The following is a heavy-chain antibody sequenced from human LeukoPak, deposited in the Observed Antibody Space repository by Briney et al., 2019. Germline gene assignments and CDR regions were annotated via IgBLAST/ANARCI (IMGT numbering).Heavy chain of an antibody. V-gene: IGHV3-30*02. J-gene: IGHJ4*02. CDR2: IRYDGSNK. D-gene: IGHD4-11*01. CDR1: GFTFSSYG. CDR3: AKDRMTTVTTQPFDY. Sequence: SGGSLRLSCAASGFTFSSYGMHWVRQAPGKGLEWVAFIRYDGSNKYYADSVKGRFTISRDNSKNTLYLQMNSLRAEDTAVYYCAKDRMTTVTTQPFDYWGQGTLVTVSS.